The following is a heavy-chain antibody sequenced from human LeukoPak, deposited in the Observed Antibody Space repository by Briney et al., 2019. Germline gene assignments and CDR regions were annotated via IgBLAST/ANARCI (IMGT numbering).Heavy chain of an antibody. J-gene: IGHJ6*03. CDR1: GFTVTNNF. D-gene: IGHD2-2*01. Sequence: GGSLRLSCAASGFTVTNNFMTWVRQAPGQGLEWVSIIYSDGTTYYDDSVKGRFTISRYRSKNTLYLQMSSLRAEDTAVYYCARNSFLLRSISYYYYMDVWGKGTTVTVS. V-gene: IGHV3-66*02. CDR3: ARNSFLLRSISYYYYMDV. CDR2: IYSDGTT.